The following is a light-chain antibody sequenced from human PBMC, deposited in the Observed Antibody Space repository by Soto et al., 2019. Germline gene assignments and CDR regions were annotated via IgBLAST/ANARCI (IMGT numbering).Light chain of an antibody. CDR1: SSNIGAGYD. J-gene: IGLJ3*02. Sequence: QSVLTQPPSVSGAPGQRVTISCTGSSSNIGAGYDVHWYQQLPGTAPKLLIYGNSNRPSGVPDRFSGSKSGTSASLAITGLQAEDEAYYFFPSYGRSLSVWVFGGGTKLTVL. CDR3: PSYGRSLSVWV. CDR2: GNS. V-gene: IGLV1-40*01.